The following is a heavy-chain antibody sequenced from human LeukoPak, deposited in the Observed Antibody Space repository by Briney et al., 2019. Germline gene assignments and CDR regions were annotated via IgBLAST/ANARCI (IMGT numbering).Heavy chain of an antibody. CDR3: AKDPGSSASGDFYYFDY. J-gene: IGHJ4*02. D-gene: IGHD6-6*01. CDR2: ISGSGGST. V-gene: IGHV3-23*01. Sequence: GSLRLSCAASGFTFSSYAMSWVRQAPGKGLEWVSAISGSGGSTYYADSVKGRFTISRDNSKNTLYLQMNSLRAEDTAVYYCAKDPGSSASGDFYYFDYWGQGTLVTVSS. CDR1: GFTFSSYA.